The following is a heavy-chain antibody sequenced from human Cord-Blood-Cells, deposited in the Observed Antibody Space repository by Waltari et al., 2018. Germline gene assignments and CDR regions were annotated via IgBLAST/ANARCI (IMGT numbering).Heavy chain of an antibody. D-gene: IGHD5-12*01. V-gene: IGHV3-53*02. J-gene: IGHJ4*02. CDR2: IYSGGST. CDR3: ARGYSGYGWGFDY. CDR1: GFTVSSNY. Sequence: EVQLVETGGGLIQPGGSLRLSCAASGFTVSSNYMSWVRQAPGKGLAWVSVIYSGGSTYYADSVKGRFTISRDNSKNTLYLQMNSLRAEDTAVYYCARGYSGYGWGFDYWGQGTLVTVSS.